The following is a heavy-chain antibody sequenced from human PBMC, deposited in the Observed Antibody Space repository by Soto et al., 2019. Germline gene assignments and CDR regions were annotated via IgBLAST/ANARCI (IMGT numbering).Heavy chain of an antibody. V-gene: IGHV3-23*01. D-gene: IGHD2-2*01. Sequence: LRLSWAAAGFTFSSYAMSWVRQAPGKGLEWVSAISGSDGSTYYADSVKGRFTISRDNSKNTLYLQMNSLRAEDTAVYYCAKAEGYCSSTSWPQGYWGQGTRVT. CDR2: ISGSDGST. J-gene: IGHJ4*02. CDR3: AKAEGYCSSTSWPQGY. CDR1: GFTFSSYA.